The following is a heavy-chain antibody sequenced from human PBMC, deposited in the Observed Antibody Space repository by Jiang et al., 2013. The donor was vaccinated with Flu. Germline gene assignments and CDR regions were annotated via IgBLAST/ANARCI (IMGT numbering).Heavy chain of an antibody. J-gene: IGHJ4*02. D-gene: IGHD4-17*01. CDR3: ARNVMTTVTQFFDY. CDR2: IYFSGTT. CDR1: GDSINSNNYY. Sequence: PSETLSLTCSVFGDSINSNNYYWGWIRQAPGQGLEWVGSIYFSGTTYQNPSLKSRVTMSLDTSKNQFSLKLRSVTAADTAVYFCARNVMTTVTQFFDYWGQGTLITVSS. V-gene: IGHV4-39*07.